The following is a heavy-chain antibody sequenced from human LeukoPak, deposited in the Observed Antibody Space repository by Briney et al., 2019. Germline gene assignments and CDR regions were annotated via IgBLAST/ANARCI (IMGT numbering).Heavy chain of an antibody. J-gene: IGHJ3*02. Sequence: ASVKVSCKASGYTFTGYYIHWVRQAPGQGLDWMGRINPNTGGTNYAQKFQGRVTMTRDTSISTAYMELSRLRSDGTAVYYCVRAASGAFDIWGQGTMVTVSS. CDR1: GYTFTGYY. CDR3: VRAASGAFDI. CDR2: INPNTGGT. V-gene: IGHV1-2*06. D-gene: IGHD1-26*01.